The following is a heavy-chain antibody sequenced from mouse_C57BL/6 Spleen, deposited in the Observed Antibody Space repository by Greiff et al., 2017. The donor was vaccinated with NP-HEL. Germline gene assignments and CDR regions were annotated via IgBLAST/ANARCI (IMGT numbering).Heavy chain of an antibody. D-gene: IGHD1-1*01. V-gene: IGHV1-52*01. J-gene: IGHJ1*03. CDR1: GYTFTSYW. CDR3: ARTPIRYGSSHWYFDV. Sequence: QVQLQQPGAELVRPGSSVKLSCKASGYTFTSYWMHWVKQRPIQGLEWIGNIDPSDSETHYIQKFKDKATLTVDKSSSTAYMQLSSLTSEDSAVYYCARTPIRYGSSHWYFDVWGTGTTVTVSS. CDR2: IDPSDSET.